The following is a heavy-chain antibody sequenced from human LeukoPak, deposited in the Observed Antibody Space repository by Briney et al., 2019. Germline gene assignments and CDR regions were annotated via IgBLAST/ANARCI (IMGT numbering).Heavy chain of an antibody. CDR3: ARGVSN. V-gene: IGHV3-53*01. Sequence: GRSLRLSCAASGFTFDDYAMHWVRQAPGKGLEWVSVIHTGGTKYYADSVKGRFTISRDNSKNTLYLQMNSLRAEDTATYYCARGVSNWGQGTMVTVSS. CDR2: IHTGGTK. CDR1: GFTFDDYA. J-gene: IGHJ3*01.